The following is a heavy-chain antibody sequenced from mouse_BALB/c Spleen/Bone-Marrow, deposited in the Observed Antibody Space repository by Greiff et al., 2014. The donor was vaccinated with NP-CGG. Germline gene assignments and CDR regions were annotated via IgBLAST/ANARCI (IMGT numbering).Heavy chain of an antibody. D-gene: IGHD3-3*01. CDR1: GFTFSSFG. Sequence: EVMLVESGGGLVLPGGSRKLSCAASGFTFSSFGMHWVRQAPEKGLEWVAYISSGSSTIYYADTMKGRFTISRDNPKNTLFLQMASLRSEDTAMYYCTRSGTLGSMDYWGQGTSVTVSS. CDR2: ISSGSSTI. CDR3: TRSGTLGSMDY. J-gene: IGHJ4*01. V-gene: IGHV5-17*02.